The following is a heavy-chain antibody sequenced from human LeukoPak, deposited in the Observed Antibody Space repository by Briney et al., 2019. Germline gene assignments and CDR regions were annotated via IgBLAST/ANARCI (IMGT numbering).Heavy chain of an antibody. J-gene: IGHJ4*02. D-gene: IGHD3-10*01. V-gene: IGHV4-34*01. CDR3: ARVGLSQVRGVLDY. Sequence: PSETLSLTCAVYGGSFSGYYWSWIRQPPGKGLEWIGEINHSGSTNYNPSLKSRVTISVDTSKNRFSLKLSSVTAAGTAVYYCARVGLSQVRGVLDYWGQGTLVTVSS. CDR1: GGSFSGYY. CDR2: INHSGST.